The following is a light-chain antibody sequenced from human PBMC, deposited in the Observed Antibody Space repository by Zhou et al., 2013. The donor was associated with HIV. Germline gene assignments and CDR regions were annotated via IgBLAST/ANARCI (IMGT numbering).Light chain of an antibody. CDR2: SAS. CDR1: QAISSY. Sequence: DIQLTQSPSFLSASVGDRVTITCRASQAISSYLAWFQQKPGKAPKLLIYSASTLQSGVPSRFSGSGSGTDFTLTISRLEPEDFAVYYCQQYDTSPYTFGQGTRLDI. V-gene: IGKV1-9*01. CDR3: QQYDTSPYT. J-gene: IGKJ2*01.